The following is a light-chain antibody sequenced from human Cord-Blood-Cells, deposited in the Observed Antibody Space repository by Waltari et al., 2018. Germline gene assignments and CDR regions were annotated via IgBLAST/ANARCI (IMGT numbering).Light chain of an antibody. CDR1: QSVSSN. J-gene: IGKJ4*01. V-gene: IGKV3-15*01. CDR2: GAT. Sequence: EIVMTHSPATLSVSPGERATLSCRASQSVSSNLAWYQQKPGQAPRLLIYGATTRATGIPARFSGSGSGTEFTLTISSLQSEDFAVYYCQQYNNWPLTFGGGTKVEFK. CDR3: QQYNNWPLT.